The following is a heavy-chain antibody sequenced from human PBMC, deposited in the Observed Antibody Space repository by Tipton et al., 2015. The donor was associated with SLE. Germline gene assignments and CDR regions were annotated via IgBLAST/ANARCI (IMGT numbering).Heavy chain of an antibody. J-gene: IGHJ6*02. CDR1: GFTFSFYA. Sequence: GSLRLSCEASGFTFSFYAMSWVRQAPGKGLEWVSTIYSGGSTYYADSVKGRFTISRDNSKNTLYLQMSGLKTEDTAVYYCAKDDAVWFREEYLDVWGQGTTVTVSS. V-gene: IGHV3-23*03. CDR3: AKDDAVWFREEYLDV. CDR2: IYSGGST. D-gene: IGHD3-10*01.